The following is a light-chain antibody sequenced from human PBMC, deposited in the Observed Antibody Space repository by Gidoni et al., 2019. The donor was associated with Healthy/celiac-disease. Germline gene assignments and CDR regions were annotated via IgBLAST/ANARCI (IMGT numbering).Light chain of an antibody. V-gene: IGKV1-NL1*01. CDR1: HGISNS. J-gene: IGKJ1*01. CDR2: AAC. CDR3: QQYYRTPRT. Sequence: DIQMTQSPSSLSASVGDRGTITCRASHGISNSLAWYQQKPGQAPKLLLYAACRLESGVPSRFSGSGSGRDYTRTISSLQPEDFAAYYCQQYYRTPRTFGQGTRVEI.